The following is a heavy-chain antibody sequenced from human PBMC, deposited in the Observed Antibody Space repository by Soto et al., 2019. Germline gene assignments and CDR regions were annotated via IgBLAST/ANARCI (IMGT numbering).Heavy chain of an antibody. CDR1: GGSISAGDYY. CDR3: ARGDWFHP. J-gene: IGHJ5*02. V-gene: IGHV4-30-4*01. Sequence: PSATLSLTCTVSGGSISAGDYYWNWIRQPPGKGLEWIGYIYYTGTTKYNPSLKSRATLSVDTSKNRFSLNLTSVTAADSAVYYCARGDWFHPWGPGTLVTSPQ. CDR2: IYYTGTT.